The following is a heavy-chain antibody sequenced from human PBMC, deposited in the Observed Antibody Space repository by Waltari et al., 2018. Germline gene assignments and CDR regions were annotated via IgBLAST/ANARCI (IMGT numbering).Heavy chain of an antibody. CDR2: INPKTGGT. CDR3: ARDSNARGSYYYYALDV. J-gene: IGHJ6*02. D-gene: IGHD2-8*01. CDR1: GYTFTAPH. V-gene: IGHV1-2*02. Sequence: QVPLAQSGAEAKKPAASVKVSCTASGYTFTAPHTLWARQAPGQGLACGCWINPKTGGTGFARRFQGSVTMTRDTSTRTVYMELSRLTSDDTAKYFCARDSNARGSYYYYALDVWGQGTTVTVSS.